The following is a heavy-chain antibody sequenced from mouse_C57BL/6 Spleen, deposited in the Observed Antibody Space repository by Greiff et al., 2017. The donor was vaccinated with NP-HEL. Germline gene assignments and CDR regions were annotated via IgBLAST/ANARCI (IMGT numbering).Heavy chain of an antibody. Sequence: QVQLQQSGAELVKPGASVKLSCKASGYTFTSYWMQWVKQRPGQGLEWIGEIDPSDSYTNYNQKFKGKATLTVDTSSSTAYMQLSSLTSEDSAVYYGARGAGGYAMDYWGQGTSVTVSS. CDR2: IDPSDSYT. CDR3: ARGAGGYAMDY. V-gene: IGHV1-50*01. CDR1: GYTFTSYW. J-gene: IGHJ4*01. D-gene: IGHD4-1*01.